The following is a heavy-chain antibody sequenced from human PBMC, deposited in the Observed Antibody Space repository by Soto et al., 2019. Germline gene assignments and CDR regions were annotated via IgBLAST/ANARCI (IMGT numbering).Heavy chain of an antibody. CDR1: GGSVSSGDYY. V-gene: IGHV4-61*08. CDR2: IYYSGST. Sequence: SETLSLTCTVSGGSVSSGDYYWSWIRQPPGKGLEWIGYIYYSGSTSYNPSLKSRVSISLDTSKNQFSLRLTSVTAADTAVYYCARIPVDTYMINWFDPWGQGTRVTVS. J-gene: IGHJ5*02. D-gene: IGHD5-18*01. CDR3: ARIPVDTYMINWFDP.